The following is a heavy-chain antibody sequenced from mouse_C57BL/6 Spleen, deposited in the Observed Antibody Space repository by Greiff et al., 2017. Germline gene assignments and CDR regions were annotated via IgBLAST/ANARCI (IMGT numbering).Heavy chain of an antibody. Sequence: QVQLQPSGPELVKPGASVKISCKASGYAFSSSWMNWVKQRPGKGLEWIGRIYPGDGDTNYNGKFKGKATLTADKSSSTAYMQLSSLTSEDSAVYFCARSEYYGSSPFAYWGQGTLVTVSA. CDR1: GYAFSSSW. CDR3: ARSEYYGSSPFAY. CDR2: IYPGDGDT. V-gene: IGHV1-82*01. D-gene: IGHD1-1*01. J-gene: IGHJ3*01.